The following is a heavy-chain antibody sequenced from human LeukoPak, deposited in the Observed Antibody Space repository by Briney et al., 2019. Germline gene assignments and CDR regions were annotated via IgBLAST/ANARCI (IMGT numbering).Heavy chain of an antibody. CDR3: ARGGDGYNFLDY. J-gene: IGHJ4*02. V-gene: IGHV4-59*01. Sequence: SETLSLTCTVSGGSISSYYWSWIRQSPGKGLGWIGYIYYSGSTNYNPSLKSRVTISVDTSKNQFSLKLSTVTAADTAVYYCARGGDGYNFLDYWGQGTLVTVSS. CDR1: GGSISSYY. CDR2: IYYSGST. D-gene: IGHD5-24*01.